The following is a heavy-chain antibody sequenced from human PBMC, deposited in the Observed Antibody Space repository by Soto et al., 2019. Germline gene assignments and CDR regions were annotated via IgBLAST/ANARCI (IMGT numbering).Heavy chain of an antibody. V-gene: IGHV3-53*02. D-gene: IGHD2-21*01. Sequence: EVQLVETGGGVVQPGGSLRLSCAASAFTVRSNYLSWVRQAPGKGLEWVSALSSDGGAYYTDSVKGRFAISRDNSKNSVYLQMNSLRAEDTAVYYCAREVNPFHYGLDVWGQGTTVTVSS. J-gene: IGHJ6*02. CDR1: AFTVRSNY. CDR2: LSSDGGA. CDR3: AREVNPFHYGLDV.